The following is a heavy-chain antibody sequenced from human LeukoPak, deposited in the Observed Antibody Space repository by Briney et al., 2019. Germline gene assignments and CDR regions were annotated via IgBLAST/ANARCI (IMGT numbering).Heavy chain of an antibody. J-gene: IGHJ5*02. CDR2: INHSGST. D-gene: IGHD3-9*01. CDR3: ARALRYFDWLAYHWFDP. V-gene: IGHV4-39*07. Sequence: SETLSLTCTVSGGSITTSGHYWGWIRQPPGKGLEWIGEINHSGSTNYNPSLKSRVTISVDTSKNQFSLKLGSVTAADTAVYYCARALRYFDWLAYHWFDPWGQGTLVTVSS. CDR1: GGSITTSGHY.